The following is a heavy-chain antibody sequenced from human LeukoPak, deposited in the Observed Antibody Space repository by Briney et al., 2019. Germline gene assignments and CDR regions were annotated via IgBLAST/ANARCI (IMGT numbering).Heavy chain of an antibody. D-gene: IGHD7-27*01. CDR1: GGSISSSSYY. CDR3: ARASYARTGGFDY. CDR2: IYYSGST. J-gene: IGHJ4*02. Sequence: SETLSLTCTVSGGSISSSSYYWGWIRQPPGKGLEWIGSIYYSGSTYYNPSLKSRVTISVDTSKNQFSLKLSSVTAADTAVYYCARASYARTGGFDYWGQGTLVTVSS. V-gene: IGHV4-39*01.